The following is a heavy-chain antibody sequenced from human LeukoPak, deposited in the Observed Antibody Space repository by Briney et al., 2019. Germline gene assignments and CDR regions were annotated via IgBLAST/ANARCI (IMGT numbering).Heavy chain of an antibody. J-gene: IGHJ4*01. V-gene: IGHV3-7*01. CDR3: ALNPDYYGSGSFDY. D-gene: IGHD3-10*01. CDR1: GFTFSSYW. Sequence: GGSLRLSCAASGFTFSSYWMSWVRQAPGKGLEWVADIKEDGSEKYYVDSVKGRFTISRDNAKNSLYLQMNSLRVEDTAVYYCALNPDYYGSGSFDYWGHGTLVTVSS. CDR2: IKEDGSEK.